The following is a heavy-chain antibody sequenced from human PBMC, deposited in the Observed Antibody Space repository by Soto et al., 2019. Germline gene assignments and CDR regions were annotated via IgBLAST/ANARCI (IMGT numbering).Heavy chain of an antibody. Sequence: ASVKVSCKASGYTFTGYYMHWVRQAPGQGLEWMGWINPNSGGTNYAQKFQGWVTMTRDTSISTAYMELSRLRSDDTSVYYCARCSGGSCYLAFDIWGQGTMVTVSS. CDR3: ARCSGGSCYLAFDI. CDR1: GYTFTGYY. D-gene: IGHD2-15*01. V-gene: IGHV1-2*04. J-gene: IGHJ3*02. CDR2: INPNSGGT.